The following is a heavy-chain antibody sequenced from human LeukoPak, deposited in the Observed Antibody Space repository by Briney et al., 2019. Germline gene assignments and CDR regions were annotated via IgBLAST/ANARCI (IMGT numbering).Heavy chain of an antibody. J-gene: IGHJ5*02. V-gene: IGHV3-23*01. Sequence: GGSLRLSCAASGFTFSSYAMSWVRQAPGKGLEWVSAISGSGGSTYHADSVKGRFTISRDNSKNTLYLQMNSLRAEDTAVYYCAKDRYIAVAGKGVEKYNWFDPWGQGTLVTVSS. CDR1: GFTFSSYA. CDR3: AKDRYIAVAGKGVEKYNWFDP. D-gene: IGHD6-19*01. CDR2: ISGSGGST.